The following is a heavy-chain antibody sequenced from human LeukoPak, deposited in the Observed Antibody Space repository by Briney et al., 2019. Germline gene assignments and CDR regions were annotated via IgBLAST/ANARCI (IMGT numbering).Heavy chain of an antibody. CDR3: AVLSGSSFDH. D-gene: IGHD3-3*01. CDR1: GYTFPSYY. V-gene: IGHV1-46*03. Sequence: ASVKVSCKASGYTFPSYYMHWVRQAPGQGLEWMGIINPSGGTTSYAQKFQDRVTMTRDTSTSTVYMELSSLRSVDTAVYYCAVLSGSSFDHWGQGTLVTVSS. CDR2: INPSGGTT. J-gene: IGHJ5*02.